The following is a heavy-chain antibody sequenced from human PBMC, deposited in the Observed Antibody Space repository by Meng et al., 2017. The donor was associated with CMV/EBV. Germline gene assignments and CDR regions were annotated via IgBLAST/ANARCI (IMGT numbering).Heavy chain of an antibody. CDR1: GGPFSTFA. CDR2: ILPVFETA. Sequence: QVRLWRAAAEVKKPGSSVKVSCKTPGGPFSTFAISWGRQAPGEGLEWMGGILPVFETANYAERFQDRVTITADDSTTTAYMELSSLRADDTALYFCARGGDSWYSDYWGQGTLVTASS. J-gene: IGHJ4*02. V-gene: IGHV1-69*12. D-gene: IGHD1-26*01. CDR3: ARGGDSWYSDY.